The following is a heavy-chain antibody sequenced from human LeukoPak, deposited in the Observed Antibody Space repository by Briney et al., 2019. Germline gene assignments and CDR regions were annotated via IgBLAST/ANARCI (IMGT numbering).Heavy chain of an antibody. Sequence: GGSLRLSCAASGFTFSHHWMAWVRQAPGKGLEWVANIQPDGSEVNYVDSVKGRFTISRDNAKNSMYLQMKSLRVEDTAVYYCMTGGHYSGTWGQGSLVTVSS. CDR2: IQPDGSEV. CDR1: GFTFSHHW. D-gene: IGHD3-3*01. CDR3: MTGGHYSGT. J-gene: IGHJ5*02. V-gene: IGHV3-7*01.